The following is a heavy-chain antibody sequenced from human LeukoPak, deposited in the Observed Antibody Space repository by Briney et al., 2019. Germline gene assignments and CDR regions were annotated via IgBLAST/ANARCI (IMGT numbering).Heavy chain of an antibody. Sequence: ASVKVSCKASGYTFTGYYMHWVRQAPGQGLEWMGWINPNSGATNYAQKFQGRVTMTRDTSISTAYMELSRLRSDDTAVYYCARDHFPVGATSDVFDYWGQGTLVTVSS. CDR2: INPNSGAT. V-gene: IGHV1-2*02. CDR1: GYTFTGYY. CDR3: ARDHFPVGATSDVFDY. J-gene: IGHJ4*02. D-gene: IGHD1-26*01.